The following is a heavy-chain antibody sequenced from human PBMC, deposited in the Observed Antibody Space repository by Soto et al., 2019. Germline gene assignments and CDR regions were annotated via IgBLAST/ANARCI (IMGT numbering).Heavy chain of an antibody. CDR1: GFTFRDYD. CDR3: ARKGPRAARPNH. D-gene: IGHD6-6*01. Sequence: QVQLVESGGGLVRPGGSLRLSCAASGFTFRDYDMSWIRQAPGKGLEWVSCISSSGTVTNYADSVKGRVTISRDNAQNSLYGEMNSLRVEDTAVYYCARKGPRAARPNHWGQGTLVTVCS. J-gene: IGHJ5*02. CDR2: ISSSGTVT. V-gene: IGHV3-11*01.